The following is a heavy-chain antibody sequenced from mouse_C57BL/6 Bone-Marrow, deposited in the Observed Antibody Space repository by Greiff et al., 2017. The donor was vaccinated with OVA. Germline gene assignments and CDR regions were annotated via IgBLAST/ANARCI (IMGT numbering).Heavy chain of an antibody. Sequence: QVQLKESGAELARPGASVKLSCKASGYTFTSYGISWVKQRTGQGLEWIGEIYPRSGNTYYNEKFKGKATLTADKSSSTAYMELRSLTSEDSAVYFCARRGARGFDYWGQGTTLTVSS. CDR3: ARRGARGFDY. CDR1: GYTFTSYG. J-gene: IGHJ2*01. V-gene: IGHV1-81*01. CDR2: IYPRSGNT.